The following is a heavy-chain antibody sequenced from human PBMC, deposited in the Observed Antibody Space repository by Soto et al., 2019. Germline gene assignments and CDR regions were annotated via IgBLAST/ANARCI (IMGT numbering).Heavy chain of an antibody. CDR1: GYSFTSYW. D-gene: IGHD2-2*02. CDR2: IYPGDSDT. J-gene: IGHJ6*02. CDR3: ARLSGCSSTSCYTHMDV. V-gene: IGHV5-51*01. Sequence: GESLKISCKVSGYSFTSYWIGGVRQMPGKGLEWMGIIYPGDSDTRYSPSFQGQVTISADKSISTAYLQWSSLKASDTAMYYCARLSGCSSTSCYTHMDVWGQGTTVTVSS.